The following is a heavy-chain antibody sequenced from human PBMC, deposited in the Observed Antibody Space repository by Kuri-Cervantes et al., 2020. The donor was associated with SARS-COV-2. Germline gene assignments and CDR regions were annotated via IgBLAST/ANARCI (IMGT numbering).Heavy chain of an antibody. CDR1: GYSFTSYW. V-gene: IGHV5-51*01. D-gene: IGHD3-22*01. Sequence: KVSCKGSGYSFTSYWIGWVRQMPGKGLEWMGIIYPGDSDTRYSPSFQGQVTISADKSISTAYLQWSSLKASDTAMYYCALKPAPMIEGWFDPWAREPWSPSPQ. CDR3: ALKPAPMIEGWFDP. CDR2: IYPGDSDT. J-gene: IGHJ5*02.